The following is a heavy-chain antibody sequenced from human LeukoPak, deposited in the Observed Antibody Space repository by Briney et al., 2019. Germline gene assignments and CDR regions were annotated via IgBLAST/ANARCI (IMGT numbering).Heavy chain of an antibody. CDR1: GYTFTTYG. CDR2: ISAYNGNT. D-gene: IGHD3-22*01. V-gene: IGHV1-18*01. Sequence: ASVKVSCKASGYTFTTYGISWVRQAPGQGLEWMGWISAYNGNTNYAQKLQGRVTMTTDTSTSTAYMELRSLRSDDTAVYYCARDYYDSSGINWFDPWGQGTLVTVSS. CDR3: ARDYYDSSGINWFDP. J-gene: IGHJ5*02.